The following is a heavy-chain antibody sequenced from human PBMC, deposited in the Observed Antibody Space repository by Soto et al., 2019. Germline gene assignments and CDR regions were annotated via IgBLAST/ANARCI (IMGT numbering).Heavy chain of an antibody. CDR2: IGTGGDT. CDR3: TRGYYYSMDV. CDR1: GLTFSSHD. J-gene: IGHJ6*02. Sequence: GGSPKLSSAATGLTFSSHDMHWVRQATGKGLEWVSAIGTGGDTYYRASVKGRFTISRENAKNSLYLQMSSLRPGDTAVYYCTRGYYYSMDVWGQGTTVTVSS. V-gene: IGHV3-13*01.